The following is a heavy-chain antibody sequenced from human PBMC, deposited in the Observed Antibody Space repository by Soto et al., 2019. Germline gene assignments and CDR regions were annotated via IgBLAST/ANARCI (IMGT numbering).Heavy chain of an antibody. V-gene: IGHV3-30*18. CDR2: ISYDGSNE. J-gene: IGHJ1*01. Sequence: QVQLVESGGGVVQPGRSLRLSCAASGFTFRSYGMHWVRQAPGKGLERGAVISYDGSNEYYADSVKGRFTISRDISKNAVYLLMNSLRAEDTALYYCAKDARWRSAGYFQHWGQGTLVTVAS. CDR3: AKDARWRSAGYFQH. CDR1: GFTFRSYG. D-gene: IGHD6-25*01.